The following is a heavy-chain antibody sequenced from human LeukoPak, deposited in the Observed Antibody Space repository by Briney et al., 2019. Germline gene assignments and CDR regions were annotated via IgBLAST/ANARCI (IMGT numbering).Heavy chain of an antibody. CDR3: AKDLDSSGDSY. CDR1: GFTFSSYG. V-gene: IGHV3-30*02. Sequence: PGGSLRLSCAASGFTFSSYGMHWVRQAPGKGLEWVAVIWFDGSDRYYADSVKGRFTITRDNSKNTLYLQMNSLGVEDTAVYFCAKDLDSSGDSYWGQGTLVTVSS. J-gene: IGHJ4*02. CDR2: IWFDGSDR. D-gene: IGHD3-22*01.